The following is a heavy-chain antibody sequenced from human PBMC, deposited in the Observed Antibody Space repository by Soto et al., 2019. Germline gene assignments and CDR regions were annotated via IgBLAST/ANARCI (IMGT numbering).Heavy chain of an antibody. CDR2: IYYSGST. D-gene: IGHD1-26*01. V-gene: IGHV4-59*01. Sequence: QVQLQESGPGLVKPSETLSLTCTVSGGSISSYYWSWIRQPPGKGLEWIGYIYYSGSTNYNPSLKSRVTISVDTSKNQFSLKLSSVTAADTAVYYCARDVGVGATTFDYCGQGTLVTVSS. CDR3: ARDVGVGATTFDY. CDR1: GGSISSYY. J-gene: IGHJ4*02.